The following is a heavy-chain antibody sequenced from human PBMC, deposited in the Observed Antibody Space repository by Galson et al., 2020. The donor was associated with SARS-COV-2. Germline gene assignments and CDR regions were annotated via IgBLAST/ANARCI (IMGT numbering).Heavy chain of an antibody. D-gene: IGHD2-21*02. CDR3: ATSGLLFRTGWFDP. CDR1: GYTLTELS. Sequence: ASVKVSCKVSGYTLTELSMHWVRQAPGKGLEWMGGFDPKDGETIYAQKFQGRVTMTEDTSTDTAYMELSSLRSEDTAVYYCATSGLLFRTGWFDPWGQGTLVTVSS. J-gene: IGHJ5*02. CDR2: FDPKDGET. V-gene: IGHV1-24*01.